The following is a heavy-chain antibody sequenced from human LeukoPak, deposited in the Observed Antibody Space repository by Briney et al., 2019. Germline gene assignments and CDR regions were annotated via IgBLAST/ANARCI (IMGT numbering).Heavy chain of an antibody. V-gene: IGHV1-46*01. J-gene: IGHJ6*02. CDR2: INPSGGST. CDR3: ARDMAARLEVWYYYGMDV. D-gene: IGHD6-6*01. Sequence: ASVKVSCKASGYTFTSYYMHWVRQAPGQGLGWMGIINPSGGSTSYAQKFQGRVTMTRDTSTSTVYMELSSLRSEDTAVYYCARDMAARLEVWYYYGMDVWGQGTTVTVSS. CDR1: GYTFTSYY.